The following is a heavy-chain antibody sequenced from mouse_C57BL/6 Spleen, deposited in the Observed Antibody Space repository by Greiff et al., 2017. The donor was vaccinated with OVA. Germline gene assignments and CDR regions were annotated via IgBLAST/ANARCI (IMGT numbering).Heavy chain of an antibody. Sequence: VQLKESGPVLVKPGASVKMSCKASGYTFTDYYMNWVKQSHGKSLEWIGVINPYNGGTSYNQKFKGKATLTVDKSSSTAYMELNSLTSEDSAVYYCARLGITTVVDAMDYWGQGTSVTVSS. D-gene: IGHD1-1*01. CDR3: ARLGITTVVDAMDY. CDR2: INPYNGGT. CDR1: GYTFTDYY. J-gene: IGHJ4*01. V-gene: IGHV1-19*01.